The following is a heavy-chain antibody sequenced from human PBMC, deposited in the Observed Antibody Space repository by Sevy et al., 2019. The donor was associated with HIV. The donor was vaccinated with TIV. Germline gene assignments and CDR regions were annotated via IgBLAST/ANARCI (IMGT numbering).Heavy chain of an antibody. CDR1: GGTFNNYA. V-gene: IGHV1-69*13. CDR3: AKDFMDATNGFDN. Sequence: ASVKVSCKASGGTFNNYAFSWVRQAPGQGLEWVGDIIPILGTINYAQKFQGRVTITADESADTVYMKLRSLRSEDTTVYFCAKDFMDATNGFDNWGQGTLVTVSS. J-gene: IGHJ4*02. D-gene: IGHD1-1*01. CDR2: IIPILGTI.